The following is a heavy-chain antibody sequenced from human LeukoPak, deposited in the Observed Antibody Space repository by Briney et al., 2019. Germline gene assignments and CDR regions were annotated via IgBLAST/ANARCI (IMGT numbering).Heavy chain of an antibody. CDR1: GYTFTSYA. J-gene: IGHJ4*02. D-gene: IGHD3-10*01. V-gene: IGHV7-4-1*02. CDR3: ARVRWDYGSGSYLSDY. Sequence: ASVKVSCKASGYTFTSYAMNWVRQAPGQGLEWMGWINTNTGNLTYAQGFTGRFVFSLDTSVSTAYLQISSLKAEDTAVYYCARVRWDYGSGSYLSDYWGQGTLVTVSS. CDR2: INTNTGNL.